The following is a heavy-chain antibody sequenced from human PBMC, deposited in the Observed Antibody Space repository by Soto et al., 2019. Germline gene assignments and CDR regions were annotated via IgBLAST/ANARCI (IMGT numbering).Heavy chain of an antibody. CDR2: ISAYNGNT. CDR3: ARDRSMDYGMDV. V-gene: IGHV1-18*01. Sequence: QVQLVQSGGEVKKPGASVKVSCKATGYTFTSFGISWVRQAPGQGLEWMGWISAYNGNTNYAQKLQGRVTMTTDTSTSTAYTELRSLTSDDTAVYYCARDRSMDYGMDVWGQGTTVTVSS. D-gene: IGHD2-2*03. CDR1: GYTFTSFG. J-gene: IGHJ6*02.